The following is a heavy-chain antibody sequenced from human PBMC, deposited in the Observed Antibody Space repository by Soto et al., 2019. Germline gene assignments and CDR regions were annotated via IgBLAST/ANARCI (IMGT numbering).Heavy chain of an antibody. D-gene: IGHD3-22*01. CDR1: GDTFSSYA. V-gene: IGHV1-69*01. Sequence: QVQLVQSGAEVKKPGSSVKVSCKASGDTFSSYAISWVRQAPGQGLEWMGGIIPIFGTANYAQKFQGRVTIPADESTSTASMELSSLRSADTAVYYCARDGSGYRSRASPMDVWGPGITVTVSS. CDR3: ARDGSGYRSRASPMDV. CDR2: IIPIFGTA. J-gene: IGHJ6*02.